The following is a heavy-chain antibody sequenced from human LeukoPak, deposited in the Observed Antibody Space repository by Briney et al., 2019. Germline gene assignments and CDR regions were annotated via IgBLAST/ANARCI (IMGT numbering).Heavy chain of an antibody. Sequence: GGSLRLSCAASGFTYSSYAMSWVRQAPGKGLEWVSAISGSGGSTYYADSVKGRFTISRDNSKNTLYLQMDSLRAEDTAVYYCAKVPLHGSGCYSDYWGQGTLVTVSS. D-gene: IGHD3-10*01. CDR3: AKVPLHGSGCYSDY. CDR1: GFTYSSYA. V-gene: IGHV3-23*01. J-gene: IGHJ4*02. CDR2: ISGSGGST.